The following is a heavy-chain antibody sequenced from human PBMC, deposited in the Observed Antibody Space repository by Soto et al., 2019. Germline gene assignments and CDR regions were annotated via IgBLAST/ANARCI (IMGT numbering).Heavy chain of an antibody. Sequence: QVQLRESGPGLVKPSGTLFLTCAVSSGSVNSSNWWSWVRQPPGKGLEWNGEIYLGGSANYNPSLRSRVTMSVDRCKNQIFLQLSAVTATDSPVYYCARHPAAARTFDYWGQGTLV. CDR2: IYLGGSA. CDR3: ARHPAAARTFDY. V-gene: IGHV4-4*02. J-gene: IGHJ4*02. D-gene: IGHD6-13*01. CDR1: SGSVNSSNW.